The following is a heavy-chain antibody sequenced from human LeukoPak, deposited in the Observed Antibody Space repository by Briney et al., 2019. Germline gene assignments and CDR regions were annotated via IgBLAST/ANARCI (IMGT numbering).Heavy chain of an antibody. V-gene: IGHV1-2*06. CDR1: GYSFSDYS. D-gene: IGHD3-10*01. CDR2: INSNSGGT. J-gene: IGHJ4*02. Sequence: ASVKASCKASGYSFSDYSMHWVRQAPGQGLEWMGRINSNSGGTSYAQNFQGRVTMTRDTSISTAYMEVSGLTSDDTAVYYCARGGSGSGYLYYFDSWGQGTLVSVSS. CDR3: ARGGSGSGYLYYFDS.